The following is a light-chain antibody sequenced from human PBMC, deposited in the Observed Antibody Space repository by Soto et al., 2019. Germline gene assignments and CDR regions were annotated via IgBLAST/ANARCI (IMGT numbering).Light chain of an antibody. CDR3: QQANSFPQT. CDR1: QSISSW. J-gene: IGKJ1*01. CDR2: AAS. Sequence: DIQMNQSPSSVSASVGDTVTITCRASQSISSWLAWYQQKRGKAPKLXIYAASTLQSGVPSRFSGSGFGTDFTLTITSLQPEDFETYYCQQANSFPQTFGQGTKVDIK. V-gene: IGKV1-12*01.